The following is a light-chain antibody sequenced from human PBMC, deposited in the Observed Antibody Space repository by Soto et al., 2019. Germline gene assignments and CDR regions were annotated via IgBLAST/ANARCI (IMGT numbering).Light chain of an antibody. CDR3: QQYGSSQS. Sequence: EIVLTQSPGTLSLSPGERATLCCRASQSVSSNYLAWYQQKLGQAPRLLIYGASSRATGIPDRFSGSGSGTDFTLTISRLEPEDFAVYYCQQYGSSQSFGQGTKVEIK. V-gene: IGKV3-20*01. J-gene: IGKJ1*01. CDR1: QSVSSNY. CDR2: GAS.